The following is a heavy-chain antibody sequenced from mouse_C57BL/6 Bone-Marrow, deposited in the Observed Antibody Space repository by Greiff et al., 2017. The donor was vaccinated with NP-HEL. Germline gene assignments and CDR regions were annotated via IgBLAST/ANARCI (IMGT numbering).Heavy chain of an antibody. Sequence: EVKLLESGGGLVQPGGSLKLSCAASGIDFSRYWMSWVRRAPGKGLEWIGEINPDSSTINYAPSLKDKFIISRDNAKNTLYLQMSKVRSEDTALYYCARDYYGSSYWGWYFDVWGTGTTVTVSS. CDR1: GIDFSRYW. J-gene: IGHJ1*03. CDR3: ARDYYGSSYWGWYFDV. D-gene: IGHD1-1*01. CDR2: INPDSSTI. V-gene: IGHV4-1*01.